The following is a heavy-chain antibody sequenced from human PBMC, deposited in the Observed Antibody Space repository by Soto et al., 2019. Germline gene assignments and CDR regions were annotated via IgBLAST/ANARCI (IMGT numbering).Heavy chain of an antibody. CDR2: IYYSGST. CDR3: ARLGITIFGVVIISWFDP. Sequence: SETLSLTCTVSGGSISSYYWSWIRQPPGKGLEWIGYIYYSGSTNYNPSLKSRVTISVDTSKNQFSLKLSSVTAADTAVYYCARLGITIFGVVIISWFDPWGQGTLVTSPQ. V-gene: IGHV4-59*08. J-gene: IGHJ5*02. CDR1: GGSISSYY. D-gene: IGHD3-3*01.